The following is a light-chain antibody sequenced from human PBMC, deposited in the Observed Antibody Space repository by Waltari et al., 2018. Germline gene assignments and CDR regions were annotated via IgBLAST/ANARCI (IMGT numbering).Light chain of an antibody. CDR3: MQSLQTLWT. J-gene: IGKJ1*01. CDR1: QSLLHRNGNNY. Sequence: IVVTQSPLSLPVTPGAPASISCRSSQSLLHRNGNNYLAWYLQKPGQSPQLLIYLGYNRASGVPDRFSGSGSGTEFTLRFSRVEAEDVGVYYCMQSLQTLWTFGQGTKVEIK. V-gene: IGKV2-28*01. CDR2: LGY.